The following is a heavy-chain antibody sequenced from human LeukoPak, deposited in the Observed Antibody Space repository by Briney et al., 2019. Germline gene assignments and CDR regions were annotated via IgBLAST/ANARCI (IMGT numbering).Heavy chain of an antibody. J-gene: IGHJ4*02. CDR1: GFTVSSNY. CDR2: IYSGGTT. CDR3: ARGLSKYYFDY. Sequence: GGSVRLSCAASGFTVSSNYMSWVRQAPGKGLEWVSVIYSGGTTYYADSVKGRFTISRDNSKNTLYLQMNSLRAEDTAVYYCARGLSKYYFDYWGQGTLVTVSS. V-gene: IGHV3-53*01.